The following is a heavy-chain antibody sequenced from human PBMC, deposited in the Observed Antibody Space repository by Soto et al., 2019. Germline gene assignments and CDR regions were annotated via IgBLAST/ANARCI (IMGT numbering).Heavy chain of an antibody. CDR1: GGSISSGGYY. V-gene: IGHV4-31*03. Sequence: QVQLQESGPGLVKPPQTLSLTCTVSGGSISSGGYYWSWIRQHPGKGLEWIGYIYYSGSTYYNPSLKSRVTISVDTSKNQFSLKLSSVTAADTAVYYCARDARQLVGGVDYWGQGTLVTVSS. D-gene: IGHD6-13*01. CDR3: ARDARQLVGGVDY. J-gene: IGHJ4*02. CDR2: IYYSGST.